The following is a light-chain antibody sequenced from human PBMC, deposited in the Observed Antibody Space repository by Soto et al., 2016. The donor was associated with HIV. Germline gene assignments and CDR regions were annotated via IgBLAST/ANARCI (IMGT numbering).Light chain of an antibody. CDR1: NIGSRA. CDR3: QVWDTDSDWV. CDR2: FNG. Sequence: SYVLTQPPSVSVAPGKTATFTCDGYNIGSRAVHWYQQKTGQAPVLVVRFNGDRPSAIPERFSVSDSGNTAILTISTVEAGDEADYYCQVWDTDSDWVFGGGTKLTV. J-gene: IGLJ3*02. V-gene: IGLV3-21*01.